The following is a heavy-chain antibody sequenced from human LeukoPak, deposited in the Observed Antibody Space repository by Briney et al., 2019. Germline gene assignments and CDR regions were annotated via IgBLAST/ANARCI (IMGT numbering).Heavy chain of an antibody. CDR3: ARQSTPYSPFDY. J-gene: IGHJ4*02. CDR1: GGSISSYY. Sequence: SETLSLTCTVSGGSISSYYWSWIRQPPGKGLEWIGYIYYSGSTNYNPSLKSRVTISVDTSKNQFSLKLSAVTAADTAVYYCARQSTPYSPFDYWGQGTLVTVSS. V-gene: IGHV4-59*08. CDR2: IYYSGST. D-gene: IGHD2-15*01.